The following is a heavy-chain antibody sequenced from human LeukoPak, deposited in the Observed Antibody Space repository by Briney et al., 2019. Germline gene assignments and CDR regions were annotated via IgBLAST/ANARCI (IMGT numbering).Heavy chain of an antibody. CDR3: ARSLGSGRCF. V-gene: IGHV3-74*01. D-gene: IGHD2-15*01. J-gene: IGHJ4*02. CDR1: GFTFSNYE. CDR2: INSDGSST. Sequence: PGGSLRLSCAASGFTFSNYEMNWVRQAPGKGLVWVSRINSDGSSTSYADSVKGRFTISRDNAKNSLYLQMNSLRAEDTAVYYCARSLGSGRCFWGQGTLVTVSS.